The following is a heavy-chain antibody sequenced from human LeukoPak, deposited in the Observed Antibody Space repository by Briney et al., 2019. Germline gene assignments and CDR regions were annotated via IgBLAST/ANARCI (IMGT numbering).Heavy chain of an antibody. J-gene: IGHJ4*02. CDR2: IIPIFGTA. D-gene: IGHD1-26*01. CDR1: GGTFSSYA. V-gene: IGHV1-69*13. Sequence: ASVKVSCKASGGTFSSYAISWVRQAPGRGLEWMGGIIPIFGTANYAQQFQGRVTITADESTSTAYIELSSLRSEDTAVYYCARVRLYSGSYCFDYWGQGTLVTVSS. CDR3: ARVRLYSGSYCFDY.